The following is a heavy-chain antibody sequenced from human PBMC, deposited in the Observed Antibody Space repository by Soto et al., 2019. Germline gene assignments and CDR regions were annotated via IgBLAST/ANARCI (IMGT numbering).Heavy chain of an antibody. D-gene: IGHD2-2*01. CDR2: ISGSGGST. Sequence: PGGSLRLSCAASGFTFSSYAMSWVRQAPGKGLEWVSAISGSGGSTYYADSVKGRFTISRDNSKNTLYLQMNSLRAEDTAVYYCAKDLERPSLVVPDAPFDYWGEGTLVTVSS. V-gene: IGHV3-23*01. CDR3: AKDLERPSLVVPDAPFDY. J-gene: IGHJ4*02. CDR1: GFTFSSYA.